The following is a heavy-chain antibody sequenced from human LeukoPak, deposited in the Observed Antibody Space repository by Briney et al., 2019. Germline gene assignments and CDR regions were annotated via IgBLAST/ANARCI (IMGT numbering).Heavy chain of an antibody. CDR3: ARQAYSSGWFFDY. CDR2: IYPGDSDT. V-gene: IGHV5-51*01. CDR1: GYSFSSYW. J-gene: IGHJ4*02. D-gene: IGHD6-19*01. Sequence: PGESLKISCKGSGYSFSSYWIAWVRQMPGKGLEWMGIIYPGDSDTRYSPSFQGQVTISADKSISTAYLQWSSLKASDTAMYYCARQAYSSGWFFDYWGQGTLVTVSS.